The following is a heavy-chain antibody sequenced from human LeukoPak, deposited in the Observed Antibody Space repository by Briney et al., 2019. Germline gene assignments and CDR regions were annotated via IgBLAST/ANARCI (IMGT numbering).Heavy chain of an antibody. Sequence: GGSLRLSCAASGFTFSSYGMHWVRQAPGKGLEGVAVIWYDGSNKYYADSLNGRFTISTDNSKHTLYLQMNSLRAEDTAVYYCARGYCSGGSCYAFDYWGQGTLVTVSS. D-gene: IGHD2-15*01. CDR2: IWYDGSNK. V-gene: IGHV3-33*01. CDR3: ARGYCSGGSCYAFDY. J-gene: IGHJ4*02. CDR1: GFTFSSYG.